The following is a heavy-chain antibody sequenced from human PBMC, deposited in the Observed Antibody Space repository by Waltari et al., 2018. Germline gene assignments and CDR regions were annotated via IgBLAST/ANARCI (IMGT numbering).Heavy chain of an antibody. CDR1: GGSFSGYY. CDR2: INHSGST. Sequence: QVQLQQWGAGLLKPSETLSLTCAVYGGSFSGYYWSWIRQPPGKGLEWIGEINHSGSTNYNPSLKSRVTISVDTSKNQFSLKLSSVTAADTAVYYCARGGLRYYDSSGYYKPGFDYWGQGTLVTVSS. D-gene: IGHD3-22*01. CDR3: ARGGLRYYDSSGYYKPGFDY. V-gene: IGHV4-34*01. J-gene: IGHJ4*02.